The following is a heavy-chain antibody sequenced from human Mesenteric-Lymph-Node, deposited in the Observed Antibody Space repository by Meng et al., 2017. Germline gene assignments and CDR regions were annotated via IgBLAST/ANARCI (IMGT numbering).Heavy chain of an antibody. CDR3: ARVVEAAYFQF. CDR1: GFSLSSSGVG. D-gene: IGHD2-15*01. Sequence: SGPTLVKPTQTLTLTCTFSGFSLSSSGVGVGWIRQPPGKALEWLALIYWNDDKRYSPSLKSRLTITKDTSNKQVVLTMTNMDPVDTGTYYCARVVEAAYFQFWGQGTLVTVSS. J-gene: IGHJ1*01. CDR2: IYWNDDK. V-gene: IGHV2-5*04.